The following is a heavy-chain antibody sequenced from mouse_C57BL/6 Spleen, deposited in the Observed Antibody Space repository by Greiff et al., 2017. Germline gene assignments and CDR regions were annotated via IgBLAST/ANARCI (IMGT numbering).Heavy chain of an antibody. D-gene: IGHD2-1*01. J-gene: IGHJ2*01. V-gene: IGHV1-15*01. Sequence: VQVVESGAELVRPGASVTLSCKASGYTFTDYEMHWVKQTPVHGLEWIGAIDPETGGTAYNQKFKGKAILTADKSSSTAYMELRSLTSEDSAVYYCTREGGNWDYFDYWGQGTTLTVSS. CDR3: TREGGNWDYFDY. CDR2: IDPETGGT. CDR1: GYTFTDYE.